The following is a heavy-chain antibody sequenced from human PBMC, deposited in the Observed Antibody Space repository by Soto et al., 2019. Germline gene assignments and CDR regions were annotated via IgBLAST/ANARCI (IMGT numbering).Heavy chain of an antibody. CDR1: GFTFSSYS. Sequence: GGSLRLSCAASGFTFSSYSMNWVRQAPGKGLEWVSSISSSSSYIYYADSVKGRFTISRDYAKNSLYLQMNSLRAEDTAVYYCARESDAHYYDSSGYPDYWGQGTLVTVSS. CDR3: ARESDAHYYDSSGYPDY. D-gene: IGHD3-22*01. V-gene: IGHV3-21*01. CDR2: ISSSSSYI. J-gene: IGHJ4*02.